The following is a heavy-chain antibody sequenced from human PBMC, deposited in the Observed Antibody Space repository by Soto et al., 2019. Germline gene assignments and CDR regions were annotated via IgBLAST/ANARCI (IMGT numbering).Heavy chain of an antibody. Sequence: QVQLVQSGAAVKKPGASVKASCKASGYTFTSYYMHWVLQAPGPGLEWMGIINPSGGSTSYAQKFQGRVTRTRDTTTSTVYMELSSLRSEDTAVYYCSRSRRLERRSAFDPWGQGTLVTVSS. CDR2: INPSGGST. CDR1: GYTFTSYY. V-gene: IGHV1-46*03. D-gene: IGHD1-1*01. CDR3: SRSRRLERRSAFDP. J-gene: IGHJ5*02.